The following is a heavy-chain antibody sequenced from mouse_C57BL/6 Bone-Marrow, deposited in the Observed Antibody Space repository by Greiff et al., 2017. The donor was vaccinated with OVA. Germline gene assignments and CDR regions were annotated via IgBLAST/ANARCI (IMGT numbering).Heavy chain of an antibody. CDR2: IYPRDGST. Sequence: QVQLQQSDAELVKPGASVKISCKVSGYTFTDHTIHWMKQRPEQGLEWIGYIYPRDGSTKYNEKFKGKATLTVDKSSSTAYMQLNSLTSEDSAVYFWARGGLLRWAWFAYWGQGTLVTVSA. D-gene: IGHD1-1*01. CDR1: GYTFTDHT. J-gene: IGHJ3*01. V-gene: IGHV1-78*01. CDR3: ARGGLLRWAWFAY.